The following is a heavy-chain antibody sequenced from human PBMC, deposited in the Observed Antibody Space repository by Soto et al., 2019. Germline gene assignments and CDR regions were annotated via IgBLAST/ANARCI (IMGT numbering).Heavy chain of an antibody. CDR3: AKASLKLRGAFDI. J-gene: IGHJ3*02. D-gene: IGHD2-15*01. Sequence: GGSLRLSCAASGFTFSSYGMHWVRQAPGKGLEWVAVISYDGSNKYYADSVKGRFTISRDNSKNTLYLQMNSLRAEDTAVYYCAKASLKLRGAFDIWGQGTMVTVSS. V-gene: IGHV3-30*18. CDR1: GFTFSSYG. CDR2: ISYDGSNK.